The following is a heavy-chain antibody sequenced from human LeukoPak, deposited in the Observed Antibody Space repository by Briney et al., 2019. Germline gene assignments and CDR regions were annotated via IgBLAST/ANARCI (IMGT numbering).Heavy chain of an antibody. Sequence: GGSLRLSCAASGVTFSSYEMNWVRQAPGKGLEWVSYISSSGSTIYYADSVKGRFTISRDNAKNSLYLQMNSLRAEDTAVYYCAREQWLVKSYYYGMDVWGQGTTVTVSS. J-gene: IGHJ6*02. CDR3: AREQWLVKSYYYGMDV. V-gene: IGHV3-48*03. CDR2: ISSSGSTI. D-gene: IGHD6-19*01. CDR1: GVTFSSYE.